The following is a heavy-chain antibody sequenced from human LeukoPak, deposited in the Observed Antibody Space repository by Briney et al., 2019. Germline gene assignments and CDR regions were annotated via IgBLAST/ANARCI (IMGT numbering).Heavy chain of an antibody. Sequence: PSQTLSLTCTVPGGSISSGAYYWSWIRQHPGKCLEWIGYIYYSGSTYYNPSLKSRVTISVDTSKNQFSLKLSSVTAADRAVYYCARVKDVRGRFDPWGEGALVTVSS. D-gene: IGHD2-15*01. J-gene: IGHJ5*02. V-gene: IGHV4-31*03. CDR3: ARVKDVRGRFDP. CDR1: GGSISSGAYY. CDR2: IYYSGST.